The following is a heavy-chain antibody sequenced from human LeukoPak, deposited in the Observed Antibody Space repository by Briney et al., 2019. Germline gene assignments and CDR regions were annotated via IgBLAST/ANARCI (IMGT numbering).Heavy chain of an antibody. D-gene: IGHD2-8*01. CDR2: IHHSGTA. CDR3: ARGPYCTDDSCYENWFGP. V-gene: IGHV4-34*01. Sequence: SETLSLTCAVYGGSFSGYYWSWIRQPPGKGLEWIGEIHHSGTANYSPSLKSRVTISVDTSKNQFSLNLSSVTAADTAVYYCARGPYCTDDSCYENWFGPWGQGTLVTVSS. J-gene: IGHJ5*02. CDR1: GGSFSGYY.